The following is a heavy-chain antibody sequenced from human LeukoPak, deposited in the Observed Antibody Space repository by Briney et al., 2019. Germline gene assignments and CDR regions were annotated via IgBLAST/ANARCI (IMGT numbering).Heavy chain of an antibody. J-gene: IGHJ4*02. CDR2: IWSDGTNK. Sequence: GGSLRLSCAASGITFSSYGMHWVRQAPGKGLEWVAVIWSDGTNKYYADSVKGRFTISRDDSENTLYLQMKSLRAEDTAVYYCAKAGEQQWLRMHFDNWGQGTLVTVSS. CDR3: AKAGEQQWLRMHFDN. D-gene: IGHD5-18*01. CDR1: GITFSSYG. V-gene: IGHV3-33*06.